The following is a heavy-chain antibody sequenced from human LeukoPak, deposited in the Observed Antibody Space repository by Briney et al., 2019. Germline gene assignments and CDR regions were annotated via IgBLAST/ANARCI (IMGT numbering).Heavy chain of an antibody. CDR1: GGSISSGSYY. J-gene: IGHJ5*02. Sequence: SQTLSLTCTVSGGSISSGSYYWSWIRQPAGKGLEWIGRIYTTGSTNYNPSLNSRVSISVDTSKNQFSLKLSSVTAADTAVYYCANGTNWFDPWGQGTLVTVSS. V-gene: IGHV4-61*02. CDR3: ANGTNWFDP. CDR2: IYTTGST. D-gene: IGHD1-14*01.